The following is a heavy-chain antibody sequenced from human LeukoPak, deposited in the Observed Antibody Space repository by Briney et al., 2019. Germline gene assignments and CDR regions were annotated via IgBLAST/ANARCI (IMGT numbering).Heavy chain of an antibody. CDR2: IRYVGSDK. J-gene: IGHJ4*02. CDR1: GFTFNNYG. CDR3: ARNGEYCSSTSCGDY. Sequence: GGSLRLSCAASGFTFNNYGMHWVRQAPGKGLEWVAFIRYVGSDKYYADSVKGRFTISRDNSKNTLYLQMNSLRAEDTAVYYCARNGEYCSSTSCGDYWGQGTLVTVSS. V-gene: IGHV3-30*02. D-gene: IGHD2-2*01.